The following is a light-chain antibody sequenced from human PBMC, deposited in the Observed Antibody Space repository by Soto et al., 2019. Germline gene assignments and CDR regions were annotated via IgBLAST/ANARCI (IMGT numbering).Light chain of an antibody. CDR3: PPYARHPCT. CDR2: DAS. V-gene: IGKV1-5*01. Sequence: EIQVTHSPSTLSTSVGDTVTITCRASQSISSWLAWYQHKPGRAPNLLIFDASSLESGGQSRFSGGGSGTEFTLTISSLQPDDFAAYYCPPYARHPCTFAQRSKV. CDR1: QSISSW. J-gene: IGKJ1*01.